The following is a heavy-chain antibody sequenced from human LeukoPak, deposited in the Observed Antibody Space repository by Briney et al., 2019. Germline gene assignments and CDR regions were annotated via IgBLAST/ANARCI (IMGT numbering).Heavy chain of an antibody. D-gene: IGHD3-22*01. CDR3: ASQGSSSGYYFRYYYYYMDV. V-gene: IGHV3-20*04. J-gene: IGHJ6*03. CDR2: INWNGGST. Sequence: GGSLRLPCAASGFTFDDYGMSWVRQAPGKGLEWVSGINWNGGSTGYADSVKGRFTISRDNAKNSLYLQMNSLRAEDTAVYYCASQGSSSGYYFRYYYYYMDVWGKGTTVTVSS. CDR1: GFTFDDYG.